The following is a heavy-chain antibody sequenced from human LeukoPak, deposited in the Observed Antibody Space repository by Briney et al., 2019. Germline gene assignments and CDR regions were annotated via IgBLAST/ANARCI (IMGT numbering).Heavy chain of an antibody. CDR2: INPNSGDT. Sequence: GASVKVSCKASGYTFTGYYMHWVRQAPGQGLEWMRWINPNSGDTNYAQTFHGRVTMTRDTSISTAYMELSRLRSDDTAVYYCARHLGYCSGGSCYAENYFDYWGQGTLVTVSS. J-gene: IGHJ4*02. V-gene: IGHV1-2*02. D-gene: IGHD2-15*01. CDR1: GYTFTGYY. CDR3: ARHLGYCSGGSCYAENYFDY.